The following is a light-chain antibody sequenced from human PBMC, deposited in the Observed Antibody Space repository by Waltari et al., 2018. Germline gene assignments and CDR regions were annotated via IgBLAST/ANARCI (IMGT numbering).Light chain of an antibody. J-gene: IGLJ3*02. CDR3: CSYAGSYTWV. CDR1: SSDVGGYNY. V-gene: IGLV2-11*01. Sequence: QSALTQPRSVSGSPGQSVTISCTRTSSDVGGYNYVSWYQQHPGKAPKLMIYDVSKRPSWVPDRFSGSKSGNTASLTISGLQAEDEADDYCCSYAGSYTWVFGGGTKLTVL. CDR2: DVS.